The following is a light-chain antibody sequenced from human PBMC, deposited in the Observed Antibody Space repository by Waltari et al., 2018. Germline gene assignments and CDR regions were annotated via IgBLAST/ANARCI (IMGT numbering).Light chain of an antibody. V-gene: IGKV3-11*01. J-gene: IGKJ4*01. Sequence: EVVLTQSPVTLSLSAGERASLSCRARESVYKYLAGYQQRPGQPPRLLIYDTSNRAAGVPGRFSGSGYVTDFTLTITSLEAEDFAVYFCQQGSILPLTFGGGTRVEIK. CDR3: QQGSILPLT. CDR1: ESVYKY. CDR2: DTS.